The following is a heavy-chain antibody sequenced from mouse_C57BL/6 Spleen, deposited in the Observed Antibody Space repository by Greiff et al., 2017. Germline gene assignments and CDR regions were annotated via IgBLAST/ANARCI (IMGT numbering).Heavy chain of an antibody. J-gene: IGHJ1*03. CDR3: ARGFITTVVAHWYFDV. V-gene: IGHV5-4*03. CDR2: ISDGGSYT. CDR1: GFTFSSYA. Sequence: ESGGGLVKPGGSLKLSCAASGFTFSSYAMSWVRQTPEKRLAWVATISDGGSYTYYPDNVKGRFTISRDNAKNNLYLQMSHLKSEDTAMYYCARGFITTVVAHWYFDVWGTGTTVTVSS. D-gene: IGHD1-1*01.